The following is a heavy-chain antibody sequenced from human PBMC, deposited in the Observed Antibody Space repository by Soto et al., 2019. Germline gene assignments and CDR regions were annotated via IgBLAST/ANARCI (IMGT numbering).Heavy chain of an antibody. V-gene: IGHV3-9*01. J-gene: IGHJ4*02. CDR2: INWNSGLI. CDR3: VKDKSAGSSGWTGFDY. D-gene: IGHD6-19*01. Sequence: GGSLRLSCAASGFTFDNYAIHWVRQTPGKGLEWVSGINWNSGLIVYANSVKGRFTISRDNAKNSLYLQVSSRKTEDTALYYCVKDKSAGSSGWTGFDYWGQGTLVTVSS. CDR1: GFTFDNYA.